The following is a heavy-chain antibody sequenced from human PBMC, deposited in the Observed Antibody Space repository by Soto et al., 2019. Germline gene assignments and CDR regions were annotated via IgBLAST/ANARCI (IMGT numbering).Heavy chain of an antibody. Sequence: LRLSCAASGFTFSSYEMNWVRQAPGKGLEWVSYISSSGSTIYYADSVKGRFTISRDNAKDSLYLQMNSLRAEDTAVYYCARYSGWYGAFDIWGQGTMVTVSS. D-gene: IGHD6-19*01. CDR2: ISSSGSTI. V-gene: IGHV3-48*03. CDR1: GFTFSSYE. J-gene: IGHJ3*02. CDR3: ARYSGWYGAFDI.